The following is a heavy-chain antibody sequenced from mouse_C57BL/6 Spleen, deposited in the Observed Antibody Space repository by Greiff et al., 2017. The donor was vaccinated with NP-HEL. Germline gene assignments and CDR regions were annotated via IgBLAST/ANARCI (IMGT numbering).Heavy chain of an antibody. CDR3: TTIDYYGSSYRAMDY. J-gene: IGHJ4*01. CDR2: IDPEDGDT. D-gene: IGHD1-1*01. V-gene: IGHV14-1*01. CDR1: GFNIKDYY. Sequence: VQLKQSGAELVRPGASVKLSCTASGFNIKDYYMHWVKQRPEQGLEWIGRIDPEDGDTEYAPKFQGKATMTADTSSNTAYLQLSSLTSEDTAVYYCTTIDYYGSSYRAMDYWGQGTSVTVSS.